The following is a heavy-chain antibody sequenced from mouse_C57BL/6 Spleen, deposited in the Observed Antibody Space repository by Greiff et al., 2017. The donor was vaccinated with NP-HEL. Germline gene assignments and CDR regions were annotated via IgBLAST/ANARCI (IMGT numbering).Heavy chain of an antibody. V-gene: IGHV1-62-2*01. J-gene: IGHJ2*01. Sequence: VKLMESGAELVKPGASVKLSCKASGYTFTEYTIHWVKQRSGQGLEWIGWFYPGSGSIKYNEKFKDKATLTADKSSSTVYMELSRLTSEDSAVYCCARHEEDYYSNYDYFDYWGQGTTLTVSS. CDR3: ARHEEDYYSNYDYFDY. D-gene: IGHD2-5*01. CDR1: GYTFTEYT. CDR2: FYPGSGSI.